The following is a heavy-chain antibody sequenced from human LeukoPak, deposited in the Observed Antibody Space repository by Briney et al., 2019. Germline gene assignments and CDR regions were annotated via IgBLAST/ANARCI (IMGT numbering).Heavy chain of an antibody. Sequence: SETLSLTCTVSGGSISSSSYYWGWIRQPPGKGLEWIGSIYYSGSTYYNPSLKSRVTISVDTSKNQFSLKLNSVTAADTAVYYCARGLITAAGNYFDHWGQGTLVTVSS. V-gene: IGHV4-39*07. CDR2: IYYSGST. J-gene: IGHJ4*02. CDR1: GGSISSSSYY. CDR3: ARGLITAAGNYFDH. D-gene: IGHD6-13*01.